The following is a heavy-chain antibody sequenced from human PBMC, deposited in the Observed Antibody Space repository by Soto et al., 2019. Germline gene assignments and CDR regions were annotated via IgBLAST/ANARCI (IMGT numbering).Heavy chain of an antibody. Sequence: GESLKISCQGSGYTFSTYWINWVRQMPGRGLEWMGRIDPGDSYTTYSPSLQGHVTISADKSISIAYLQWRSLKASDTAVYYCARGRVVVPAAVMFNCLDPWGQGALVTVSS. J-gene: IGHJ5*02. V-gene: IGHV5-10-1*01. CDR2: IDPGDSYT. CDR1: GYTFSTYW. CDR3: ARGRVVVPAAVMFNCLDP. D-gene: IGHD2-2*01.